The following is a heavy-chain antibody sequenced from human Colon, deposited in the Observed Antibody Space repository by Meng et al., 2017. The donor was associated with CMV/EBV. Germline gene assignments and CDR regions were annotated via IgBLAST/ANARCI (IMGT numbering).Heavy chain of an antibody. J-gene: IGHJ4*02. CDR3: ARYRSTTESGVGLDS. V-gene: IGHV3-74*01. CDR1: GFTFSEYW. CDR2: LNPFGSGI. D-gene: IGHD1-1*01. Sequence: GGSLRLSCAASGFTFSEYWMHWVRQVPGKGLVWVSRLNPFGSGISYADSVKGRFTTSRDNAGNTLYLQMNGLRADDTAIYYCARYRSTTESGVGLDSWGQGTLVTVSS.